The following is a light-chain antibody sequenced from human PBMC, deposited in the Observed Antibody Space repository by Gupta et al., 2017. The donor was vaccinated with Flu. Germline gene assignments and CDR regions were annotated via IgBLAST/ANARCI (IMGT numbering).Light chain of an antibody. Sequence: PAPLYLSPGARSTLSCRASQSVSSYLAWYQQKPGQAPRLLIYDASNRATGIPARFSGSGSGTDFTLTISSLEPEDFAVYYCLQRSDWPRTFGQGTKVEIK. V-gene: IGKV3-11*01. CDR1: QSVSSY. CDR3: LQRSDWPRT. J-gene: IGKJ1*01. CDR2: DAS.